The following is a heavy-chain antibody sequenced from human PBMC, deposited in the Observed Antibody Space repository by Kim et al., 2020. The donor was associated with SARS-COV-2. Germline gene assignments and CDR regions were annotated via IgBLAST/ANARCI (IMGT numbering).Heavy chain of an antibody. CDR3: VKVRTRTHNWITMVRGDIDY. Sequence: GGSLRLSCSASGFTFSSYAMHWVRQAPGKGLEYVSAISSNGGSTYYADSVKGRFTISRDNSKNTLYLQMSSLRAEDTAVYYCVKVRTRTHNWITMVRGDIDYWGQGTLVTVSS. CDR1: GFTFSSYA. CDR2: ISSNGGST. V-gene: IGHV3-64D*06. D-gene: IGHD3-10*01. J-gene: IGHJ4*02.